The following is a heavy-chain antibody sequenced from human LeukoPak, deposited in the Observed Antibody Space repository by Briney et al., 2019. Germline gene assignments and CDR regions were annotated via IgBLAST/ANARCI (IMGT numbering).Heavy chain of an antibody. V-gene: IGHV3-21*01. J-gene: IGHJ6*02. CDR2: ISSSSSYI. D-gene: IGHD5-18*01. CDR3: ARDRYSYGFGGMDV. Sequence: GGSLRLSCVVSGFSIGENYMNWVRQAPGKGLEWVSSISSSSSYIYYADSVKGRFTISRDNAKNSLYLQMNSLRVEDTAVYYCARDRYSYGFGGMDVWGQGTTVTVSS. CDR1: GFSIGENY.